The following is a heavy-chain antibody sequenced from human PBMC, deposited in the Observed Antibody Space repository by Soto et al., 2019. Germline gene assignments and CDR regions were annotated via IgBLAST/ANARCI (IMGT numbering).Heavy chain of an antibody. CDR3: ARGFGDRIAVAAYNWFDP. CDR1: GGTFSSYA. V-gene: IGHV1-69*01. Sequence: QVQLVQSGAEVKKPGSSVKVSCKASGGTFSSYAISWVRQAPGQGLEWMGGIIPIFGTANYAQKFQGRVTITADESTSTAYMELRSVRSDDTAVYYCARGFGDRIAVAAYNWFDPWGQGTLVTVSS. CDR2: IIPIFGTA. J-gene: IGHJ5*02. D-gene: IGHD6-19*01.